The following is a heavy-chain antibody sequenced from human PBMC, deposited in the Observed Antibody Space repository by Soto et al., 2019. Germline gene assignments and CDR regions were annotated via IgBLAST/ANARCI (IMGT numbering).Heavy chain of an antibody. V-gene: IGHV4-4*02. CDR2: MYHSGST. CDR3: ARRGGNLISNFDY. CDR1: GGSITSGNW. D-gene: IGHD3-10*01. Sequence: QVQLQESGPGLVKPSGTLSLTCAVSGGSITSGNWWSWVRQPPGKGLEWIGEMYHSGSTNYSPSLRSRVTISVDKSKNQFSLRLSSVTAADTAVYYCARRGGNLISNFDYWGQGTLVTVSS. J-gene: IGHJ4*02.